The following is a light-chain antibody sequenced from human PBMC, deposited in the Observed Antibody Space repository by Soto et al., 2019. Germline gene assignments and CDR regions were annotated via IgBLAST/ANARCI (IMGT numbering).Light chain of an antibody. J-gene: IGKJ3*01. CDR3: QQYDNLPPFT. V-gene: IGKV1-33*01. CDR2: GAS. CDR1: QDIRTS. Sequence: IQMTQSPSSLSASVGARVSITCQASQDIRTSLSWFQQKPGRAPKLLIYGASNLQTGVPSRFRGSVSGTDFTFTISILQPEDIATYYCQQYDNLPPFTCGPGTKVDIK.